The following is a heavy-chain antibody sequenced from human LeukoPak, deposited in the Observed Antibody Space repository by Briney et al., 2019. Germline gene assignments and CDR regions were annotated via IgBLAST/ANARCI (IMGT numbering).Heavy chain of an antibody. Sequence: GASVKVSCKASGYTFTSYGISWVRQAPGQGLEWTGWISAYNGNTNYAQKLQGRVTMTTDTSTSTAYMELRSLRSDDTAVYYCARDKSGLPLWFGESPRYFDYWGQGTLVTVSS. V-gene: IGHV1-18*01. D-gene: IGHD3-10*01. CDR2: ISAYNGNT. CDR1: GYTFTSYG. J-gene: IGHJ4*02. CDR3: ARDKSGLPLWFGESPRYFDY.